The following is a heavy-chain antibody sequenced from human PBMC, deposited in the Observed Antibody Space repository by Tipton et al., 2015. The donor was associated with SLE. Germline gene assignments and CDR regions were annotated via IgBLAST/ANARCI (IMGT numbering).Heavy chain of an antibody. J-gene: IGHJ6*02. CDR2: INHSGST. V-gene: IGHV4-34*01. CDR3: ARKKAARYGMDV. D-gene: IGHD6-6*01. CDR1: GGSFSGYY. Sequence: TLSLTCAVYGGSFSGYYWSWIRQPPGKGLEWLGEINHSGSTNYNPSLKSRVTISVDTSKNQFSLKLSSVTAADTAVYYCARKKAARYGMDVWGQGTTVTVSS.